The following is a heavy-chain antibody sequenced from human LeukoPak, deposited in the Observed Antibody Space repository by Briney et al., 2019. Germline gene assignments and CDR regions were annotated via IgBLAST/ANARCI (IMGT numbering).Heavy chain of an antibody. CDR2: INHSGST. CDR1: GFSFDDYG. V-gene: IGHV4-34*01. J-gene: IGHJ3*02. CDR3: ARRYYYDSSGYSPPRDDAFDI. D-gene: IGHD3-22*01. Sequence: PGGSLRLSCEGSGFSFDDYGMSWIRQPPGKGLEWIGEINHSGSTNYNPSLKSRVTISVDTSKNQFSLKLSSVTAADTAVYYCARRYYYDSSGYSPPRDDAFDIWGQGTMVTVSS.